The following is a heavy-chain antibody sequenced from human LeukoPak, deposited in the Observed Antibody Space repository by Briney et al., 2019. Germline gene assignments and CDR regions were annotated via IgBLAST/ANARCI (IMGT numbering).Heavy chain of an antibody. CDR1: GGSISTYS. CDR2: IFASGST. J-gene: IGHJ3*02. CDR3: AREGSAFDI. V-gene: IGHV4-4*07. Sequence: PSETLSLTCTVSGGSISTYSWNWIRQPAGKGLEWIGRIFASGSTKYNPSLKSRVTMSVDTSKNQFSLKLSSVTAADTAVYYCAREGSAFDIWGQGTMVTVSS.